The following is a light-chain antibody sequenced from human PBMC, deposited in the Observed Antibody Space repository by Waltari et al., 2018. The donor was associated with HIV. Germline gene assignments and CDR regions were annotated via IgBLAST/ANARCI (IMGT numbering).Light chain of an antibody. Sequence: DVVMTQTPVSLLVTLGQSVSVSCKSSQSLESTDGNTYLNWFHLRQGHPPRRLIYKVSNRDSGVPDRFGGSGSGTTFTLNITAVEAADVGIYFCMQGTHFLSFGGGTKVE. V-gene: IGKV2-30*01. CDR1: QSLESTDGNTY. CDR3: MQGTHFLS. CDR2: KVS. J-gene: IGKJ4*01.